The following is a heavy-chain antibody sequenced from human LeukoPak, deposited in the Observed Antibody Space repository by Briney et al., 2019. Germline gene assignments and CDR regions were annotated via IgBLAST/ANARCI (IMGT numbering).Heavy chain of an antibody. Sequence: PGGSLRLSCAASGFTFSSYAMHWVRQAPGKGLEWVAVISYDGSNKYYADSVKGRFTISRDNSKNMLYLQMNSLRAEDTAVYYCARDDNYCGGDCYSNYYYYMDVWGKGTTVTVSS. V-gene: IGHV3-30-3*01. CDR2: ISYDGSNK. D-gene: IGHD2-21*01. J-gene: IGHJ6*03. CDR3: ARDDNYCGGDCYSNYYYYMDV. CDR1: GFTFSSYA.